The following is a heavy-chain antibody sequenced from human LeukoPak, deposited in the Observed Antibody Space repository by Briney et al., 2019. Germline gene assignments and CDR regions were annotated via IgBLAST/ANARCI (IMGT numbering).Heavy chain of an antibody. V-gene: IGHV3-33*01. Sequence: GGSLRLSCAASGFTFSSYGMHWVRQAPGKGLEWVAVIWYDGSNKYYADSVKGRFTISRDNSKNTLYLQMNSLRAEDTAVYYCARGSPYSSSWYYYYYYGMDVWGQGTTVTVSS. J-gene: IGHJ6*02. CDR2: IWYDGSNK. D-gene: IGHD6-13*01. CDR1: GFTFSSYG. CDR3: ARGSPYSSSWYYYYYYGMDV.